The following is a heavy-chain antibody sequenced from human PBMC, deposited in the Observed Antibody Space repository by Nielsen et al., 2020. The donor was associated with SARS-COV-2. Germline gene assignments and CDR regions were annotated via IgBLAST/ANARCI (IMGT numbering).Heavy chain of an antibody. Sequence: GESLKISCAASGFTFSSYGMHWVRQAPGKGLEWVAVISYDGSNKYYADSVKGRFTISRDNSKNTLYLQMNSLRAEDTAVYYCAKDSGMDVWGQGTTVTVSS. CDR2: ISYDGSNK. J-gene: IGHJ6*02. V-gene: IGHV3-30*18. CDR3: AKDSGMDV. CDR1: GFTFSSYG.